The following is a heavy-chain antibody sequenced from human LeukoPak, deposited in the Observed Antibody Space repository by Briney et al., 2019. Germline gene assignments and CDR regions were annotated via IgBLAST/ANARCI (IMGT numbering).Heavy chain of an antibody. V-gene: IGHV3-7*05. CDR2: IKQDGSEK. J-gene: IGHJ5*02. CDR1: GFTFSNYW. Sequence: PGGSLRLSCAASGFTFSNYWMIWVRQAPGKGLDWVGNIKQDGSEKRYADSVRGRFSISRDNAQTSLYLQMNSLRAEDTAVYYCARASDPWLQLTWGQGTLVTVSS. CDR3: ARASDPWLQLT. D-gene: IGHD5-24*01.